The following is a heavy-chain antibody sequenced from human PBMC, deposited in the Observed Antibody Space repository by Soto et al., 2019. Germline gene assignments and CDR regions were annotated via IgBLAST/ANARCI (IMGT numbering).Heavy chain of an antibody. D-gene: IGHD6-19*01. CDR3: RAVAGRGSFDY. Sequence: DVQLVESGGVVEQPGGSLRLSCAASGFTFDDYTMHWVRQAPGKGLEWVSLISWDGGTTYYADSVKRRFTISRDNSKNSLDLQMNSLTTEDTALYYCRAVAGRGSFDYWGQGTLVTVSS. CDR1: GFTFDDYT. CDR2: ISWDGGTT. J-gene: IGHJ4*02. V-gene: IGHV3-43*01.